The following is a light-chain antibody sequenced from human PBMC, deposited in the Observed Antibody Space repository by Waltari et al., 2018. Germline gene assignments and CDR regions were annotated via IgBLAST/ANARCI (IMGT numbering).Light chain of an antibody. CDR3: SSYAGSNTYVL. Sequence: QSALTQPPSASGSPGQSVTISCTGTSSDVGGYNYVSWYQQHPGKVPKLVIFEVSKRPPGFPDRFSGSRSGNTASLTVSGLQAEDEADYYCSSYAGSNTYVLFGGGTKLTVL. V-gene: IGLV2-8*01. CDR1: SSDVGGYNY. J-gene: IGLJ2*01. CDR2: EVS.